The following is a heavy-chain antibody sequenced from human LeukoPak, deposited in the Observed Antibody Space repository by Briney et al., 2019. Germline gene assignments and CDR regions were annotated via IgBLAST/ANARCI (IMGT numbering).Heavy chain of an antibody. CDR1: GYTFTSYA. V-gene: IGHV1-3*01. CDR3: ARDPRSGFHDY. D-gene: IGHD3-22*01. CDR2: INAVNGDT. J-gene: IGHJ4*02. Sequence: GASVKVSCKGSGYTFTSYAIQWVRQAPGQTFEWMGWINAVNGDTKYSQRFQGRVTITRDTSANTAYMELNSLRSEDTAVYYCARDPRSGFHDYWGQGTLVTVSS.